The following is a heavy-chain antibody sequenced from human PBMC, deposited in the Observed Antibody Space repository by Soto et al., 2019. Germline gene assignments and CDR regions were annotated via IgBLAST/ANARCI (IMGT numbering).Heavy chain of an antibody. J-gene: IGHJ5*02. V-gene: IGHV3-30*18. D-gene: IGHD2-15*01. Sequence: QVQLVESGGGVVQPGRSLRLSCAASGFTFSSYGMHWVRQAPGKGLEWVAVISYDGSNKYYADSVKGRFTISRDNSKNTLYLQMNSLRAEDTAVYYCAKAVVTAQRFDPWGQGTLVTVSS. CDR1: GFTFSSYG. CDR3: AKAVVTAQRFDP. CDR2: ISYDGSNK.